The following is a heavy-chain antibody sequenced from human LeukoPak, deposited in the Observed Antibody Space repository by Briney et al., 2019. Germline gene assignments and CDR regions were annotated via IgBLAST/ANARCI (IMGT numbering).Heavy chain of an antibody. Sequence: ASVKVSCKASGYTFTMYYIHWVRQAPGQGLEWMGMINPSDGATTYAQRFQGRVTVTRDMSTTTVYMDLRSLRSEDTAVYFCARWQRGGLSGILGGLFASYYTYYYMDVWGRGTTVTVSS. D-gene: IGHD1-26*01. V-gene: IGHV1-46*01. J-gene: IGHJ6*03. CDR3: ARWQRGGLSGILGGLFASYYTYYYMDV. CDR2: INPSDGAT. CDR1: GYTFTMYY.